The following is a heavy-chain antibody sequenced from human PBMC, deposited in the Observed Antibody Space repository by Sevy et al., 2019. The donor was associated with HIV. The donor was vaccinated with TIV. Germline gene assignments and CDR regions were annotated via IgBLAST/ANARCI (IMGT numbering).Heavy chain of an antibody. CDR1: GYTFCDYY. D-gene: IGHD3-3*01. Sequence: ASVKVSCKAYGYTFCDYYMHWVRQAPGQGLEWMGWIKPNRGGTNYAHKFQGRVTMSRDTSISTAYMELSSLRSDDTAIYYCATGMSAYLLANGMDVWGQGTTVTVSS. V-gene: IGHV1-2*07. CDR3: ATGMSAYLLANGMDV. CDR2: IKPNRGGT. J-gene: IGHJ6*02.